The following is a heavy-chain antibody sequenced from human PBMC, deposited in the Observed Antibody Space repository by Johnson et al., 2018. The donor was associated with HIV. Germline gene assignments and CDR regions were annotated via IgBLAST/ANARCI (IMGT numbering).Heavy chain of an antibody. J-gene: IGHJ3*02. CDR2: IYYDGGSK. CDR1: GFTVSGHY. V-gene: IGHV3-30*03. D-gene: IGHD6-13*01. Sequence: VQLVESGGGLVQPGRSLRLSCAASGFTVSGHYMSWVRQAPGKGLEWVSVIYYDGGSKCYADSVKGRFTISRDNSKNTLYLQMNSLRAEDTAVYYCARDGYLRAFDIWGQGTMVTVSS. CDR3: ARDGYLRAFDI.